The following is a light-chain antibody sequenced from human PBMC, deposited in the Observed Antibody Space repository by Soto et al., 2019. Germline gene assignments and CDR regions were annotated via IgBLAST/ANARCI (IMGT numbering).Light chain of an antibody. J-gene: IGKJ5*01. CDR2: AAS. Sequence: EIVMTQSPATLSVSPGERATLSCGASQSVRSNLAWYQQKPGQAPRLLIYAASTRATGIPARFSGSGSGTDFTLTISSLQSEDFAVYYCQQYKSWPLTFGQGTRLEIK. V-gene: IGKV3-15*01. CDR3: QQYKSWPLT. CDR1: QSVRSN.